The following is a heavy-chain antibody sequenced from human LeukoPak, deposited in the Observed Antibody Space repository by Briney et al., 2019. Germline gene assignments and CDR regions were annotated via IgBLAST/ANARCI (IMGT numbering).Heavy chain of an antibody. CDR2: IYYSGST. D-gene: IGHD6-19*01. CDR3: ARGVTGGWYGDFQH. Sequence: SETLSLTCTVSGGSISSYYWSWIRQFPGKGLEWIGHIYYSGSTNYNPSLKSRVTISVDTSKNQFSLRLGSVTAADTAVYYCARGVTGGWYGDFQHWGQGTLVTVSS. J-gene: IGHJ1*01. V-gene: IGHV4-59*01. CDR1: GGSISSYY.